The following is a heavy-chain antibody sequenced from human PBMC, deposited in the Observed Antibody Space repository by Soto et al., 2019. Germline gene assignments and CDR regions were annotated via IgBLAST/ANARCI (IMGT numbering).Heavy chain of an antibody. V-gene: IGHV3-30*18. CDR1: GFTFSNYG. CDR2: ISYDGSNK. Sequence: GGSLRLSCAASGFTFSNYGMHWVRQAPGKGLEWVAVISYDGSNKYYADSVKGRFTISRDNSKNTLYLQMNSLRAEDTAVYYCAKETLRSTGTTTTPPYYFDYWGQGTLVTVSS. J-gene: IGHJ4*02. CDR3: AKETLRSTGTTTTPPYYFDY. D-gene: IGHD1-1*01.